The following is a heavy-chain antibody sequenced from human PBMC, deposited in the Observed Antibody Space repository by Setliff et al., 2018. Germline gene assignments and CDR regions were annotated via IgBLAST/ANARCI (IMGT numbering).Heavy chain of an antibody. CDR1: GDSINSRTNY. V-gene: IGHV4-61*09. CDR2: IYASWRT. J-gene: IGHJ6*03. CDR3: VRMSGFLYMDV. D-gene: IGHD3-3*01. Sequence: SETLSLTCTVSGDSINSRTNYWSWIRQPAGKGPEWIWHIYASWRTNYNPSLKSRVTISLVTSKNQLSLKLSSVTAADTAVYYCVRMSGFLYMDVWGKGTTVTVSS.